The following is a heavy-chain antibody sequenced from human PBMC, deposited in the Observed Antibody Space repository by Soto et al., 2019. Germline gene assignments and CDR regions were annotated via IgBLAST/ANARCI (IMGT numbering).Heavy chain of an antibody. D-gene: IGHD5-12*01. CDR2: IIPILGIA. Sequence: GASVKVSCKASGGTFSSYTISWVRQAPGQGLEWMGRIIPILGIANYAQKFQGRVTITADKSTSTAYMELSSLRSEDTAVYYCAREWLRPAYWFDPWGQGTLVTVSS. CDR1: GGTFSSYT. CDR3: AREWLRPAYWFDP. V-gene: IGHV1-69*04. J-gene: IGHJ5*02.